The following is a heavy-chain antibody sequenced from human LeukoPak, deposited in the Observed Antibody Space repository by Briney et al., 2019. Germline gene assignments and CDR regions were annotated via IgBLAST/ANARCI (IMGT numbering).Heavy chain of an antibody. J-gene: IGHJ6*02. CDR3: ARGDGYNTYGMDV. D-gene: IGHD5-24*01. CDR1: GGSISSYY. CDR2: IYYSGST. V-gene: IGHV4-59*08. Sequence: SETLSLTCTVSGGSISSYYWSWIRQPPGKGLEWIGYIYYSGSTNYNPSLKSRVTISVDTSKNQFSLKLSSVTAADTAVYYCARGDGYNTYGMDVRGQGTTVTVSS.